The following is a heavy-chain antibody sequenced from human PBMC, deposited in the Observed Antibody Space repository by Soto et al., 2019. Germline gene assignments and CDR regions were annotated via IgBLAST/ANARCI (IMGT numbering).Heavy chain of an antibody. V-gene: IGHV3-21*01. CDR3: ARDTHSSGWYYYYGMDV. Sequence: GGSLRLSCAASGFTFSSYSMNWVRQAPGQGLEWVSSLSSSSSYIYYADSVKGRFTISRDNAKNSLYLQMNSLRAEDTAVYYCARDTHSSGWYYYYGMDVWGQGTTVTVSS. D-gene: IGHD6-19*01. CDR1: GFTFSSYS. J-gene: IGHJ6*02. CDR2: LSSSSSYI.